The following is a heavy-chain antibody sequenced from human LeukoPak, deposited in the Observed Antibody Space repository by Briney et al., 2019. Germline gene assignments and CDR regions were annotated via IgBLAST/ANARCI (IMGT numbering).Heavy chain of an antibody. Sequence: SETLSLTCTVSGGSISSSGYYWGWIRQPPGKGLEWIGIMYYSGSSSYNPSLKSRVTISVDTSKNQLSLRLTSVTAADTAVYYCARYSSSQGWFDPWGQGTLVTVSS. D-gene: IGHD2-2*01. V-gene: IGHV4-39*01. J-gene: IGHJ5*02. CDR3: ARYSSSQGWFDP. CDR2: MYYSGSS. CDR1: GGSISSSGYY.